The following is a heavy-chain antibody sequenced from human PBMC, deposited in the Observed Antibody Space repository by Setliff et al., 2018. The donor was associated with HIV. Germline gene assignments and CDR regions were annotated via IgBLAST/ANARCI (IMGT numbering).Heavy chain of an antibody. D-gene: IGHD2-15*01. CDR1: AYSLSSGYF. V-gene: IGHV4-38-2*01. CDR3: ARHVSGSDLYWFDP. Sequence: SETLSLTCAVSAYSLSSGYFWGWIRQPPGKGLEWIGSIYYAGSTYYNPSLKSRVTISVATSKNQSSLKLRSVTAADTAVYYCARHVSGSDLYWFDPWGQGTLVTVSS. J-gene: IGHJ5*02. CDR2: IYYAGST.